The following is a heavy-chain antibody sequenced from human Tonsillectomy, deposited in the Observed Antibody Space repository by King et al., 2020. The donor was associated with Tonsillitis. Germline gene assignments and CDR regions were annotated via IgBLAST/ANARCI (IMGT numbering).Heavy chain of an antibody. CDR2: IKQDGSEK. D-gene: IGHD3-9*01. CDR1: GFTFSSYW. CDR3: VGYRGITIYYYYGMDV. V-gene: IGHV3-7*01. Sequence: VQLVESGGGLVQPGGSLRLSCAASGFTFSSYWMNWVRQAPGKGLEWVANIKQDGSEKKYVDSVRGRFTISSDNATNSLYLLMNSLRGEETAVYYCVGYRGITIYYYYGMDVWGQGTTVTVSS. J-gene: IGHJ6*02.